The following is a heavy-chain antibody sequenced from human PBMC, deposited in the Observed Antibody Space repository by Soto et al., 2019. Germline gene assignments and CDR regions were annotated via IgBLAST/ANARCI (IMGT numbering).Heavy chain of an antibody. CDR1: GYTFTSYD. J-gene: IGHJ6*02. CDR3: AKDSGSGGYYYYGMDV. CDR2: MNPNSGNT. D-gene: IGHD2-15*01. V-gene: IGHV1-8*01. Sequence: ASVKVSCKASGYTFTSYDINWVRQATGQGLEWMGWMNPNSGNTGYAQKFQGRVTMTRNTSISTAYMELSSLRAEDTAVYYCAKDSGSGGYYYYGMDVWGQGTTVTVS.